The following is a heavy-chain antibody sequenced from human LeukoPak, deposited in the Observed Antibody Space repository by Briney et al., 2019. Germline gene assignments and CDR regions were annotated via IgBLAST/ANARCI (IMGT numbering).Heavy chain of an antibody. J-gene: IGHJ6*02. CDR2: IIPIFGTA. D-gene: IGHD3-10*01. CDR1: GGTFSSYA. V-gene: IGHV1-69*13. Sequence: ASVKVSCKASGGTFSSYAISWVRQAPGQGLEWMGGIIPIFGTANYAQKFQGRVTITADESTSTAYMELSSLRSEDAAVYYCARFPPTSGKETYYYGMDVWGQGTTVTVSS. CDR3: ARFPPTSGKETYYYGMDV.